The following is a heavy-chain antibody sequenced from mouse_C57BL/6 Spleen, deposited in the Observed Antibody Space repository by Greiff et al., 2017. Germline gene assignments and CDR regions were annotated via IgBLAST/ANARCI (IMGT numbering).Heavy chain of an antibody. CDR2: INPNNGGT. CDR3: SRGDYYGRRAMDY. D-gene: IGHD1-1*01. Sequence: VQLQQSGPELVKPGASVKISCKASGYTFTDYYMNWVKQSHGKSLEWIGDINPNNGGTSYNQKFKGKATLTVDKSSSTAYMELRSLTSEDSAVYYCSRGDYYGRRAMDYWGQGTSVTVSS. J-gene: IGHJ4*01. V-gene: IGHV1-26*01. CDR1: GYTFTDYY.